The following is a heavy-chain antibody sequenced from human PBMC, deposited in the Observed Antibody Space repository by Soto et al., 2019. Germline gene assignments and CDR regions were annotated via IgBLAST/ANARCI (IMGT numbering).Heavy chain of an antibody. CDR1: GFTFSSYA. D-gene: IGHD3-22*01. J-gene: IGHJ4*02. V-gene: IGHV3-23*01. CDR2: ISGSGGST. CDR3: AKDIKRYYDSSGYYGY. Sequence: QPGGSLRLSCAASGFTFSSYAMSWVRQAPGKGLEWVSAISGSGGSTYYADSVKGRFTISRDNSKNTLYLQMNSLRAEDTAVYYCAKDIKRYYDSSGYYGYWGQGTLVTVSS.